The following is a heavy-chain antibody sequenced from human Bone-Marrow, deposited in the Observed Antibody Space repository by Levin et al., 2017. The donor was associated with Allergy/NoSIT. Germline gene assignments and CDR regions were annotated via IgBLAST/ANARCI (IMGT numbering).Heavy chain of an antibody. Sequence: ASVKVSCKASGYTLTELTIHWVRQAPGKGLEWMGGFDPEDGETIYAQRFQGRVTMPEDTSTDTAYMDLRNLTSDDTAVYYCTTGWESNFDHWGQGTLVTVSS. CDR2: FDPEDGET. CDR1: GYTLTELT. D-gene: IGHD1-26*01. J-gene: IGHJ4*02. CDR3: TTGWESNFDH. V-gene: IGHV1-24*01.